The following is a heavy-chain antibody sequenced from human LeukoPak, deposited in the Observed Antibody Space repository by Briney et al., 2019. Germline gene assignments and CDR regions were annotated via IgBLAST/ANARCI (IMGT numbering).Heavy chain of an antibody. CDR3: ARGGDDGSGSYYNLCYFDY. J-gene: IGHJ4*02. Sequence: ASVKVSCKASGYTFTGYYMHWVRQAPGQGLEWMGWISPNSGGTNYAQKFQGRVTMTRDTSISTAYMELSRLRSDDTAVYYCARGGDDGSGSYYNLCYFDYWGQGTLVTVSS. CDR1: GYTFTGYY. D-gene: IGHD3-10*01. CDR2: ISPNSGGT. V-gene: IGHV1-2*02.